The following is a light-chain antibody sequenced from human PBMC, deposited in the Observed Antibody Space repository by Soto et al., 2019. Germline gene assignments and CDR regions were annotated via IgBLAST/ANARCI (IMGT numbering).Light chain of an antibody. Sequence: DIQMTQSPSSLSASVGDRVTITCRASQDISNFLNWYQQRPGKAPKLLIYDASNFKPGVPSRFSGSGSGTVFTFTISSLQPEDIATYYCQQYNDLPVFGQGTKVEIK. CDR2: DAS. V-gene: IGKV1-33*01. CDR1: QDISNF. CDR3: QQYNDLPV. J-gene: IGKJ1*01.